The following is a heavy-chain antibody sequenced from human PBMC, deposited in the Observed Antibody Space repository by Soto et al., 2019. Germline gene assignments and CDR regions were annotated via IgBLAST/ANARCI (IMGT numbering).Heavy chain of an antibody. Sequence: QVQLQESGPGLVKPSGTLSLTCAVSSGTISSRNWWTWVRQPPGKGMEWIGEINQSGSPNYNPSLRSRVTIAIDKSKRQFFLKLSSVAAADTAIYYCAGLGMVAAHREFDPWGQGTLVTVSS. V-gene: IGHV4-4*02. CDR3: AGLGMVAAHREFDP. CDR2: INQSGSP. CDR1: SGTISSRNW. D-gene: IGHD2-15*01. J-gene: IGHJ5*02.